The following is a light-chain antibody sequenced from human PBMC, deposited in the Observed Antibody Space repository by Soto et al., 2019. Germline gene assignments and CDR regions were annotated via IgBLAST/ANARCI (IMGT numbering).Light chain of an antibody. CDR2: AAS. J-gene: IGKJ1*01. CDR3: QKYNSAHT. CDR1: QGISNY. V-gene: IGKV1-27*01. Sequence: DIQMTQSPSSLSASVGDRVTITCRASQGISNYLAWYQQKPGKVPKLLIYAASTLQAGVPSRFSGSGSGTDFTITISSLQPEDVATYYCQKYNSAHTFGQGTKVEIK.